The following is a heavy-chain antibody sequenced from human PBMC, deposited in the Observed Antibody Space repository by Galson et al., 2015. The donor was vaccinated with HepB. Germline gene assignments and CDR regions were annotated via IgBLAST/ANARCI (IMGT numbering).Heavy chain of an antibody. V-gene: IGHV3-30*18. D-gene: IGHD6-13*01. J-gene: IGHJ4*02. CDR1: GFTFSRYG. Sequence: SLRLSCAASGFTFSRYGMHWVRQAPGKGLEWVAVVAIDGRDKKNADSVKGRFTISRDNSKNTLYLQMNSLRVEDTAVYYCAKDQQVAAAIYTFDFWGQGTLVTVSS. CDR3: AKDQQVAAAIYTFDF. CDR2: VAIDGRDK.